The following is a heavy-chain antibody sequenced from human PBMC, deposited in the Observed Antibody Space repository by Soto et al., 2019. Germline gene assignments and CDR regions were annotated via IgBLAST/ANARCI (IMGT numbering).Heavy chain of an antibody. Sequence: IQLVQSGGEVKKPGASVKVSCKASGYKFITYGITWVRQSPGQGLEWMGGISTYSGNTDYAQSLQDRVTMTTDTSTSTAYMELGSLRSDDTAVYYCARGLGTNGLDVWGQGTAVTVSS. CDR3: ARGLGTNGLDV. CDR1: GYKFITYG. V-gene: IGHV1-18*04. J-gene: IGHJ6*02. CDR2: ISTYSGNT. D-gene: IGHD3-16*01.